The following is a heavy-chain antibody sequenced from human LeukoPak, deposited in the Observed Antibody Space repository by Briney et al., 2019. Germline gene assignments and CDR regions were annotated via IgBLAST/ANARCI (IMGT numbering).Heavy chain of an antibody. J-gene: IGHJ5*02. Sequence: SETLSLTCTVSGGSISSYYWSWIRQPPGKGLEWIGYIYYSGTINDNPSLKSRVTMSIDTSKNQLSLKLSSVTAADTAVYFCARSRGYDHYGGYWFDPWGQGTLVTVSS. CDR3: ARSRGYDHYGGYWFDP. D-gene: IGHD5-12*01. CDR1: GGSISSYY. V-gene: IGHV4-59*01. CDR2: IYYSGTI.